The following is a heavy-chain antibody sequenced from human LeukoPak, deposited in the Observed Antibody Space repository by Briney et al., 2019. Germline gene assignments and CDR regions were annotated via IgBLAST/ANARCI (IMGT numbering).Heavy chain of an antibody. J-gene: IGHJ4*02. CDR3: ARAKVKQWLPADY. CDR2: ISSSSSYI. Sequence: GGSLRLSCAASGFTFSSYSMNWVRQAPGKGLEWVSSISSSSSYIYYADSVKGRSTISRDNAKNSLYLQMNSLRAEDTAVYYCARAKVKQWLPADYWGQGTLVTVSS. D-gene: IGHD6-19*01. V-gene: IGHV3-21*01. CDR1: GFTFSSYS.